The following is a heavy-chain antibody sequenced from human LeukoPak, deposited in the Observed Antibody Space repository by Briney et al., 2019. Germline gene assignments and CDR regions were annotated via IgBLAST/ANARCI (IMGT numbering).Heavy chain of an antibody. Sequence: PSETLSLTCAVYGGSFSGYYWSWIRQPPGKGLEWIGEINHSGSTNYNPSLKSRVTISVDTSKNQFSLKLSSVTAADTAVYYCARSLRWRGWFDPWGQGTLVTVSS. CDR3: ARSLRWRGWFDP. CDR2: INHSGST. CDR1: GGSFSGYY. V-gene: IGHV4-34*01. D-gene: IGHD4-23*01. J-gene: IGHJ5*02.